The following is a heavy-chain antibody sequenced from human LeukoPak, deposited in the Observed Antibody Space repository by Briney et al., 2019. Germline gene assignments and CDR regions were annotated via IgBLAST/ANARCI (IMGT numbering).Heavy chain of an antibody. CDR2: ISSSGSTI. J-gene: IGHJ4*02. D-gene: IGHD2/OR15-2a*01. CDR3: ARDNSPGGFDY. Sequence: KAGGSLRLSCAVSGFTFSSYGMSWIRQAPGKGLEWVSYISSSGSTIYYADSVKGRFTISRDNAKNSLYLQMNSLRAEDTAVYYCARDNSPGGFDYWGQGTLVTVSS. CDR1: GFTFSSYG. V-gene: IGHV3-11*01.